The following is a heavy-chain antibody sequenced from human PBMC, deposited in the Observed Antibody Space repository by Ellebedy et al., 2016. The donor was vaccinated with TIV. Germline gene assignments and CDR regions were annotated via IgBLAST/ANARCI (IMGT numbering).Heavy chain of an antibody. V-gene: IGHV3-30*18. CDR1: GFTFSSYG. CDR3: AKDRIGATKMGASHV. D-gene: IGHD1-26*01. CDR2: LSYDGSNK. J-gene: IGHJ3*01. Sequence: GESLKISCVASGFTFSSYGMHWVRQAPGKGLEWVAVLSYDGSNKQYADSVEARLTISRDNSKNTLYLQMNSLRAEDTAVYYCAKDRIGATKMGASHVWGQGTMVTVSS.